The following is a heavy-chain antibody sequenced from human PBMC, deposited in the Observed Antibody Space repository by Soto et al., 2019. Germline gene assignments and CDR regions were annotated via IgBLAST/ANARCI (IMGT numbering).Heavy chain of an antibody. V-gene: IGHV4-61*01. Sequence: SETLSLTCTVSGGSVSSGSYYWSWIRQPPGKGLEWIGYIYYSGSTNYNPSLKSRVTISVDTSKNQFSLKLSSVTAADTAVYYCARAGWLLYTLDYWGQGTLVTVSS. J-gene: IGHJ4*02. CDR2: IYYSGST. CDR3: ARAGWLLYTLDY. D-gene: IGHD3-9*01. CDR1: GGSVSSGSYY.